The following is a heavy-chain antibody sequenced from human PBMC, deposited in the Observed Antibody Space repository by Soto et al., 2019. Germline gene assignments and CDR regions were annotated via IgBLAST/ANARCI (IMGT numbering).Heavy chain of an antibody. CDR2: INNDGIGT. CDR1: GFTFSSYW. CDR3: VRDRPHDWFDP. Sequence: EVQLVESGGGLVQPGGSLRLSCAASGFTFSSYWMHWVRQAPGKGLEWISRINNDGIGTFYADSVKGRFTISRDNAKNTVYLPMNSLRGDDTAVYCCVRDRPHDWFDPWGQGTLVTVSS. V-gene: IGHV3-74*01. J-gene: IGHJ5*02.